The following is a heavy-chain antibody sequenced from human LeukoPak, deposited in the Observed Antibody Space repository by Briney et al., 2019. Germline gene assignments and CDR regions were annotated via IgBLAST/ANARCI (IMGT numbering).Heavy chain of an antibody. V-gene: IGHV3-7*01. CDR3: ATPGGSIVGATIGFDY. J-gene: IGHJ4*02. CDR2: IKQDGSEK. Sequence: PGGSLRLSCAASGFTFSSYWMSWVRQAPGKGLEWVANIKQDGSEKYYVDSVKGLFTISRDNAKDSLYLQMTSLRAEDTAVYYCATPGGSIVGATIGFDYWGQGTLVTVSS. D-gene: IGHD1-26*01. CDR1: GFTFSSYW.